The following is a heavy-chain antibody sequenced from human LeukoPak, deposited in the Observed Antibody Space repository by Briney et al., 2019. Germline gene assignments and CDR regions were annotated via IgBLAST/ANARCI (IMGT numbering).Heavy chain of an antibody. J-gene: IGHJ4*02. V-gene: IGHV4-34*01. CDR1: GGSFSGYY. D-gene: IGHD6-19*01. Sequence: PSETLSLTCAVYGGSFSGYYWSWIRQPPGKGLEWVGEINHSGSTNYNPSLKSRVTISVDTSKNQFSLKLRSVTAADTAVYYCARNGEQWLVPTRHYFDYWGQGTLVTVSS. CDR2: INHSGST. CDR3: ARNGEQWLVPTRHYFDY.